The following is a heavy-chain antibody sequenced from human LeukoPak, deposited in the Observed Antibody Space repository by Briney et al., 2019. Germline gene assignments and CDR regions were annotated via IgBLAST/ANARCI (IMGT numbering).Heavy chain of an antibody. CDR2: ISSNGGST. V-gene: IGHV3-64*01. J-gene: IGHJ6*02. Sequence: GGSLRLSCAASGFTFSSYAMHWVRQAPGKGLEYASAISSNGGSTYYANSVKGRFTISRDNSKNTLYLQMGSLRAEDMAVYYCARGRRSGSYYDYYYGMDVWGQGTTVTVSS. CDR3: ARGRRSGSYYDYYYGMDV. CDR1: GFTFSSYA. D-gene: IGHD1-26*01.